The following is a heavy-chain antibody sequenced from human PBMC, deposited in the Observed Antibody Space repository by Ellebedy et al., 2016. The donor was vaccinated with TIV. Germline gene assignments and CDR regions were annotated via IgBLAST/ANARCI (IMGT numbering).Heavy chain of an antibody. D-gene: IGHD1-1*01. Sequence: ASVKVSCKASGYTFTSYGISWVRQAPGQGLEWMGWISAYNGNTNYAQKLQGRVTMTTDTSTSTAYMELRSLRSDDTAVYYCAREYKSPRSSWYFDLWGRGTLVTVSS. CDR2: ISAYNGNT. V-gene: IGHV1-18*01. J-gene: IGHJ2*01. CDR1: GYTFTSYG. CDR3: AREYKSPRSSWYFDL.